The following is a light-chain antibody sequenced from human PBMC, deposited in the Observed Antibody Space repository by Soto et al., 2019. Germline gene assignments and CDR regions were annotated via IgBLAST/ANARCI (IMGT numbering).Light chain of an antibody. CDR1: SSDVGGYNS. J-gene: IGLJ1*01. V-gene: IGLV2-8*01. Sequence: QSALTQPPSASGSPGQSVTISCTGTSSDVGGYNSVSWYQQHPGKAPKLMIYEVNKRPSGVHDRFSGSKSGNTASLTVSGLQSEDEADYYCSSYAGSNNFVFGTGTKLNVL. CDR2: EVN. CDR3: SSYAGSNNFV.